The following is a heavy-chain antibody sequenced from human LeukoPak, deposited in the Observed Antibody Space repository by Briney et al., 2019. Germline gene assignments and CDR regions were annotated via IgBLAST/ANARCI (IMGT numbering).Heavy chain of an antibody. V-gene: IGHV3-33*01. CDR2: IWYDGSNK. D-gene: IGHD4-17*01. J-gene: IGHJ4*02. CDR3: ARVNDYGDYEVDY. Sequence: PGGSLRLSCAASGFTFSSYGMHWVRQAPGKGLEWVAVIWYDGSNKYYADSVKGRFTISRDNSKNTLYLQMNSLRAEDTAVYYCARVNDYGDYEVDYWGQGTLVTVSS. CDR1: GFTFSSYG.